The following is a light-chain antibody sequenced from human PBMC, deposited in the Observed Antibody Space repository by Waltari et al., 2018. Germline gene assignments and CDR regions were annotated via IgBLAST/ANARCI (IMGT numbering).Light chain of an antibody. CDR2: YDS. V-gene: IGLV3-21*04. CDR1: NIGSYS. Sequence: SYVLTQPPSVSVAPGETARLTCGGDNIGSYSVHWYQQKPRQAPVFVNFYDSDRPSGIPARFAGSNSGNTATLTITSVEAGDEARYYCQVWHPDIDPGVFGTGTEVTVL. CDR3: QVWHPDIDPGV. J-gene: IGLJ1*01.